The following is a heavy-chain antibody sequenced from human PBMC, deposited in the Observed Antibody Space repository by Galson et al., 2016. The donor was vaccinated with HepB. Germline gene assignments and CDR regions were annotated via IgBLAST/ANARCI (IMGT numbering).Heavy chain of an antibody. Sequence: CAASGFTFRNYWFSWVRQAPGKGLEWVSYISSSASISYYAASVKGRFTISRDNGNNTLYLQMNSLKAEDTAIYFCSRIPEQLPDYWGQGTLVTVSS. CDR1: GFTFRNYW. J-gene: IGHJ4*02. D-gene: IGHD1-1*01. V-gene: IGHV3-11*01. CDR3: SRIPEQLPDY. CDR2: ISSSASIS.